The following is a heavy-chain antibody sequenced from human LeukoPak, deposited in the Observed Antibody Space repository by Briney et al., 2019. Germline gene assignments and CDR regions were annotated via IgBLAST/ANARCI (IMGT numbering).Heavy chain of an antibody. D-gene: IGHD4-17*01. J-gene: IGHJ4*02. V-gene: IGHV3-64*02. CDR3: AREIYGDSDTYYFDY. CDR2: ISSDGGST. CDR1: AFPFCVYA. Sequence: GGSLRLSCSASAFPFCVYAMYWVRQAPGKGLEYVSAISSDGGSTYYADSVKGRFTISRDNSKKTLYVQMGSLRAEDLAVYYCAREIYGDSDTYYFDYWGQGTLVTVSS.